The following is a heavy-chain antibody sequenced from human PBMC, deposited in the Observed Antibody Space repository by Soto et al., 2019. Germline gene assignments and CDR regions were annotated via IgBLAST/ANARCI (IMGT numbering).Heavy chain of an antibody. CDR2: INPNSGGT. J-gene: IGHJ4*02. V-gene: IGHV1-2*02. Sequence: ASVKVSCKASGYTFTGYYMHWVRQAPGQGLEWMGWINPNSGGTNYAQKFQGRVTMTRDTSISTAYMELSRLRSDDTAVYYCARDYDDSSGYYYEGYWGQGTLVTVSS. CDR3: ARDYDDSSGYYYEGY. CDR1: GYTFTGYY. D-gene: IGHD3-22*01.